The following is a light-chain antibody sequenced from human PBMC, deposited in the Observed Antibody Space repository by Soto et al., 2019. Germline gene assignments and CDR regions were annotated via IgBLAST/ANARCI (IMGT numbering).Light chain of an antibody. Sequence: EIVLTQSPCTLSLSPGERATLSCRASQSVSNNYLAWYQQKPGQAPRLLIYDAYNRATGIPPRFSGSGSGTDFTLTISSLEPEDSAVYYCQQRHMWPITFGQGTRLEIK. CDR1: QSVSNNY. CDR2: DAY. CDR3: QQRHMWPIT. J-gene: IGKJ5*01. V-gene: IGKV3-11*01.